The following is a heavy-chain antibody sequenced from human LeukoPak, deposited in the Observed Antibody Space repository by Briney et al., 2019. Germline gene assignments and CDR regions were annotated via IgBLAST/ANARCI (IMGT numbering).Heavy chain of an antibody. V-gene: IGHV3-7*01. CDR2: IKEDGSEK. D-gene: IGHD6-19*01. CDR1: GFTFSSYW. Sequence: PGGSLRLSCAASGFTFSSYWMSWVRQAPGKGLEWVANIKEDGSEKYYEDSVKGRFTISRDNTKNLLYLEMNRLRAEDTAVYYCARYRLVWLPAPVFDYWGQGTLVTVSS. CDR3: ARYRLVWLPAPVFDY. J-gene: IGHJ4*02.